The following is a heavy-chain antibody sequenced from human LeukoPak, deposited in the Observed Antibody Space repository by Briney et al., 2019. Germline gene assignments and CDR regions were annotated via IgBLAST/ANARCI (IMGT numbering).Heavy chain of an antibody. J-gene: IGHJ5*02. CDR2: INSDGSST. CDR3: ARVSGSGWFFP. Sequence: GGSLRLSCAASGFTFSTYWMHRVRQAPRKGLVWVSRINSDGSSTTYADSVKGRFTISRDNAKNTLYLQMNSLRAEDTAVYYCARVSGSGWFFPWGQGTLVTVSS. D-gene: IGHD6-19*01. CDR1: GFTFSTYW. V-gene: IGHV3-74*01.